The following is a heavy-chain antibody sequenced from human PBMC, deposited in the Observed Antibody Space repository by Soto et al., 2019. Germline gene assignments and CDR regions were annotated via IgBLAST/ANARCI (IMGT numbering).Heavy chain of an antibody. V-gene: IGHV5-51*01. Sequence: GESLKISCEASGYSFSSCWIAWVRQMSGKGLALMGIIYPDDSDTRYSPSFQGQVTISVDKSISIAYLQWSSLRASDTAMYYCARVPTLRYSDWFFREFDYWGQGTQVTVS. J-gene: IGHJ4*02. CDR2: IYPDDSDT. CDR1: GYSFSSCW. CDR3: ARVPTLRYSDWFFREFDY. D-gene: IGHD3-9*01.